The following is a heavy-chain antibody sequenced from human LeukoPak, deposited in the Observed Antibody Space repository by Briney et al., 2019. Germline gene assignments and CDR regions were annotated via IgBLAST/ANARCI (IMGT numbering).Heavy chain of an antibody. CDR3: CFGGYEEQLDY. V-gene: IGHV3-15*01. D-gene: IGHD5-12*01. CDR2: IKSKRDGGTT. Sequence: GGSLRLSCAASGFTFSNAWMSWVRQAPGKGLEWVGRIKSKRDGGTTDYAAPVKGRFTISGDDSKNTLYLQMNSLKTEDTAVYHCCFGGYEEQLDYWGQGTLVTVSS. CDR1: GFTFSNAW. J-gene: IGHJ4*02.